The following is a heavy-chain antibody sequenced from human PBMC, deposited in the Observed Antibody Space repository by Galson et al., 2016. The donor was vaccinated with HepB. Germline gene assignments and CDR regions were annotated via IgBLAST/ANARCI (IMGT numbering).Heavy chain of an antibody. CDR3: AILLQSLQPDH. Sequence: ASGGTFSSYGISWVRQAPGQGLEWMGRIIPMLDIANYAQNFQGRVTITADKSTSTAYMEMSSLRSDDTAVYYCAILLQSLQPDHWGQGTLVTVSS. D-gene: IGHD5-24*01. V-gene: IGHV1-69*04. CDR2: IIPMLDIA. CDR1: GGTFSSYG. J-gene: IGHJ4*02.